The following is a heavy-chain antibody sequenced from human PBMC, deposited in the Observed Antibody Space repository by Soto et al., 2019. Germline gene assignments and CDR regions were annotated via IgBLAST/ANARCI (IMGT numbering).Heavy chain of an antibody. Sequence: EVQLVESGGGLVKPGGSLRLSCAASGFTFSSYSMNWVRQAPGKGLEWVSSISSSSSYIYYADSVKGRFTISRDNAKNSLYLQMNSLRAEDTAVYYCARGEPGVWSGYQMNDYWGQGTLVTVSS. CDR2: ISSSSSYI. CDR1: GFTFSSYS. CDR3: ARGEPGVWSGYQMNDY. V-gene: IGHV3-21*01. D-gene: IGHD3-3*01. J-gene: IGHJ4*02.